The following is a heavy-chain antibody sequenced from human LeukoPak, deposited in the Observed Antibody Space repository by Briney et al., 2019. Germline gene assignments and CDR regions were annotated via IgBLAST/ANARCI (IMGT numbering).Heavy chain of an antibody. CDR1: GASVSSASY. Sequence: PSETLSLTCTVSGASVSSASYWTWIRQPPGKGVEWIAHIYNGVNTNYNPSLKSRVTISVDTSKNQFSLRLNSVTAADTAVYYCARSRAFNSWAFDPWGQGSLVTVSS. J-gene: IGHJ5*02. V-gene: IGHV4-61*01. CDR2: IYNGVNT. D-gene: IGHD2/OR15-2a*01. CDR3: ARSRAFNSWAFDP.